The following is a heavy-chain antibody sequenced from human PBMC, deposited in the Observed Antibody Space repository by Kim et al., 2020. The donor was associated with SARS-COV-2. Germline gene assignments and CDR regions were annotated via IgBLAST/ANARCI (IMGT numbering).Heavy chain of an antibody. V-gene: IGHV4-39*01. CDR1: GGSISSSSYY. D-gene: IGHD3-22*01. CDR3: ASLGDPHYYYDSSYFDY. Sequence: SETLSLTCTVSGGSISSSSYYWGWIRQPPGKGLEWIGSIYYSGSTYYNPSLKSRVTISVDTSKNQFSLKLSSVTAADTAVYYCASLGDPHYYYDSSYFDYWGQGTLVTVSS. CDR2: IYYSGST. J-gene: IGHJ4*02.